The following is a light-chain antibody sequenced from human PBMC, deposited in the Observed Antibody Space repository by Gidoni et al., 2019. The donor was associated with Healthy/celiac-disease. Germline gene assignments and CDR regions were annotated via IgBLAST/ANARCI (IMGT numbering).Light chain of an antibody. J-gene: IGKJ1*01. CDR1: QSISSW. V-gene: IGKV1-5*03. Sequence: DIQITPSPSTLSASVGDRVTITCRASQSISSWLAWYQQKPGNAPKLLIYKASRVESGVPSMFSGSGSGTEFTLTISSLQPDDCATYYCQQYNSYPWTVXXXTKVEIK. CDR3: QQYNSYPWT. CDR2: KAS.